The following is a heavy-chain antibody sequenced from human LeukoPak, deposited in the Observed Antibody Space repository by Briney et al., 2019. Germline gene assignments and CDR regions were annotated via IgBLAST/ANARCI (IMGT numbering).Heavy chain of an antibody. CDR2: ISAYNGNT. CDR3: ARAPQSGTVTRGRWFDP. CDR1: GYTFTSYG. D-gene: IGHD4-17*01. V-gene: IGHV1-18*01. J-gene: IGHJ5*02. Sequence: GASVKVSCKASGYTFTSYGISWVRQAPGQGLEWVGWISAYNGNTNYAQKLQGRVTITADKSTSTAYMELSSLRSEDTAVYYCARAPQSGTVTRGRWFDPWGQGTLVTVSS.